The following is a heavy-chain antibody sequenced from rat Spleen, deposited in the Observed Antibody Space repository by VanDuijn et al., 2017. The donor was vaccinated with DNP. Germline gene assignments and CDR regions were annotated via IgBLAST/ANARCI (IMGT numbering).Heavy chain of an antibody. CDR2: MWTGGST. CDR3: ASDSLNSSSFVY. D-gene: IGHD1-2*01. Sequence: QVQLKESGPGLVQPSETLSLTCTVSGFSVNSYSVNWVRQPSGRGPEWMGRMWTGGSTDHNSALKSRLTISRDTSKSQVFLKVNSLQTEDIATYYCASDSLNSSSFVYWGQGSLVTVSS. J-gene: IGHJ3*01. V-gene: IGHV2-30*01. CDR1: GFSVNSYS.